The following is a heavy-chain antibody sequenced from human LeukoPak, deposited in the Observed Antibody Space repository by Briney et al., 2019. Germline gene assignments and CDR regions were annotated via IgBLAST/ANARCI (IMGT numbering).Heavy chain of an antibody. J-gene: IGHJ4*02. CDR3: ARDLRGDSSGYYHDY. CDR1: GFTFSGYP. V-gene: IGHV3-7*03. D-gene: IGHD3-22*01. CDR2: IKQDGSEK. Sequence: GGSLRLSCAASGFTFSGYPIHWVRQAPGKGLEWVANIKQDGSEKYYVDSVKGRFTISRGNAKNSLYLQMNSLRAEDTAVYYCARDLRGDSSGYYHDYWGQGTLVTVSS.